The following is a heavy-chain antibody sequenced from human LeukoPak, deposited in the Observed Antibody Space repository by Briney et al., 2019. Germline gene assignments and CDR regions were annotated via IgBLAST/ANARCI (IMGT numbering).Heavy chain of an antibody. V-gene: IGHV7-4-1*02. D-gene: IGHD3-10*01. CDR2: INTNTGNT. CDR1: GYTFTSYD. CDR3: AREEDTMVRGVIDNWFDP. Sequence: GASVSVSFRACGYTFTSYDMNGVRQARGQGREGVGWINTNTGNTTYTQGFRGRVVFYLDTSVSTAYLQISSLKADDTAVYSCAREEDTMVRGVIDNWFDPWGQGTLVTVSS. J-gene: IGHJ5*02.